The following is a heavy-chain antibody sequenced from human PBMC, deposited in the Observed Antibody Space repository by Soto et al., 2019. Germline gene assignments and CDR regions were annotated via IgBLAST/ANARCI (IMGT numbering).Heavy chain of an antibody. CDR2: INPNGGVT. Sequence: QVQLVQSGAEVKKPGASVTVSCRSSGDTFNDYYIHWVRQAPGQGLEWMGRINPNGGVTKHAQKFQGWVTMTSDTSIRTVYMQLSRLRSDDTAVYYCARESGGATATLDYYYYMDVWGTGTTVTVSS. J-gene: IGHJ6*03. CDR3: ARESGGATATLDYYYYMDV. D-gene: IGHD5-12*01. V-gene: IGHV1-2*04. CDR1: GDTFNDYY.